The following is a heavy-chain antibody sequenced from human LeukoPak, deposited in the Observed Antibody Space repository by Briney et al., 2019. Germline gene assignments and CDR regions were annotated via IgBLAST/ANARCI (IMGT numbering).Heavy chain of an antibody. Sequence: GGSLRLSCAASGFTFTNYAMSWVRQAPGKGLDFVSSISNSGETTNYADSVKGRFTISRDNSKNTLYLQMNSLRAEDTAVYYCARGLWWSKYYFGYWGQGTLVTVSS. V-gene: IGHV3-23*01. J-gene: IGHJ4*02. CDR1: GFTFTNYA. CDR2: ISNSGETT. CDR3: ARGLWWSKYYFGY. D-gene: IGHD2-21*01.